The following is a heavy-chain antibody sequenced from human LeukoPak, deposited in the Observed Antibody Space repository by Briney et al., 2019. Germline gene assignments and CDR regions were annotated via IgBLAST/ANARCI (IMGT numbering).Heavy chain of an antibody. CDR2: ISSSDSTI. V-gene: IGHV3-11*04. CDR1: GFTFSDYY. J-gene: IGHJ4*02. D-gene: IGHD2/OR15-2a*01. Sequence: PGGSLRLSCAGSGFTFSDYYMSWIRQAPGKGLEWVSYISSSDSTIYYTDSVKGRFTISRDNAKNSLYLQMNSLRADDAAVYYCTRDLSPAHFWGQGTLVTVSS. CDR3: TRDLSPAHF.